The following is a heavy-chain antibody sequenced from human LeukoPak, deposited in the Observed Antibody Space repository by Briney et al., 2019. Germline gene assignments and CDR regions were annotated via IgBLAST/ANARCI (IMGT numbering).Heavy chain of an antibody. J-gene: IGHJ4*02. CDR3: ARVGAFLIDY. V-gene: IGHV4-4*02. CDR1: GAAISSINW. CDR2: IFHSGVT. Sequence: SGTLSLTCAASGAAISSINWWSWVRQPPGKGLEWIGEIFHSGVTNYNPSLKSRVTISVDKSKNQFSLKLTSVTAADTAVYYCARVGAFLIDYWGQGTLVTVSS. D-gene: IGHD4/OR15-4a*01.